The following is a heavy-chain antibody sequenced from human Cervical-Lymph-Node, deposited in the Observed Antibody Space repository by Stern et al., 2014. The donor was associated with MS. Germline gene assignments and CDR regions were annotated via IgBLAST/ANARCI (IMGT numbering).Heavy chain of an antibody. CDR3: ARTHYYFDY. V-gene: IGHV3-33*01. CDR1: GFTFSSYG. CDR2: RWYDGSNK. Sequence: VQLVESGGGVVQPGRSLRLSCAASGFTFSSYGMPWVRQAPGKGLEWVAGRWYDGSNKYYADSVKGRFPISRDNSKNTLYLQMNSLRAEDTAVYYCARTHYYFDYWGQGTLVTVSS. J-gene: IGHJ4*02.